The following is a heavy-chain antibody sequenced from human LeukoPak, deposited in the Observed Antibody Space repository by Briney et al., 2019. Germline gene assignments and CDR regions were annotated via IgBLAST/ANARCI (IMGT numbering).Heavy chain of an antibody. CDR3: AKASSGWYGWFDP. V-gene: IGHV3-9*01. CDR1: GFTFSSYA. CDR2: ISWNSGSI. D-gene: IGHD6-19*01. Sequence: GGSLRLSCAASGFTFSSYAMNWVRQAPGKGLEWVSGISWNSGSIGYADSVKGRFTISRDNAKNSLYLQMNRLRAEDTALYYCAKASSGWYGWFDPWGQGTLVTVSS. J-gene: IGHJ5*02.